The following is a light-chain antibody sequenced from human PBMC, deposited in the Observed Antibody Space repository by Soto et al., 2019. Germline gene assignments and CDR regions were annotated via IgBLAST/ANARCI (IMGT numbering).Light chain of an antibody. J-gene: IGKJ2*03. V-gene: IGKV3-15*01. CDR3: EQYNDGLYS. Sequence: EIVMTQSPANMSVSPGERVAVSCRASRPVRSNLAWYQQKPGQPPRLLIYGSSTRATGIPARFSGSGSGTEVTLPVTRLQFADIAVYYCEQYNDGLYSFGQGTK. CDR2: GSS. CDR1: RPVRSN.